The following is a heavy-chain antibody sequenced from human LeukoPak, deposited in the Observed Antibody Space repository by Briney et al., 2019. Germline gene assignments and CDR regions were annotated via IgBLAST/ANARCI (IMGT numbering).Heavy chain of an antibody. Sequence: GSLRLSCEASGFTFSTFAMIWVRQPPGKGLEWVSSIFPSGGEIHYADSVRGRFTISRDNSKSTLSLQMNSLRAEDTAIYYCATYRQVLLPFESWGQGTLVTVSS. CDR3: ATYRQVLLPFES. CDR2: IFPSGGEI. J-gene: IGHJ4*02. V-gene: IGHV3-23*01. D-gene: IGHD2/OR15-2a*01. CDR1: GFTFSTFA.